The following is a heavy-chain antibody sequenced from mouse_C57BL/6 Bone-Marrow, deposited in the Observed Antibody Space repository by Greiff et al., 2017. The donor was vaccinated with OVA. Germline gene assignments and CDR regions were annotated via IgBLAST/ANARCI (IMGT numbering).Heavy chain of an antibody. Sequence: EVMLVESGGGLVQPGGSLKLSCAASGFTFSDYYMYWVRQTPEKRLEWVAYISNGGGSTYYPDTVKGRFTISRDNAKNTLYLQMSRLKSEDTAMYYCARHGNYPYYFDYWGQGTTLTVSS. CDR3: ARHGNYPYYFDY. V-gene: IGHV5-12*01. CDR2: ISNGGGST. D-gene: IGHD2-1*01. J-gene: IGHJ2*01. CDR1: GFTFSDYY.